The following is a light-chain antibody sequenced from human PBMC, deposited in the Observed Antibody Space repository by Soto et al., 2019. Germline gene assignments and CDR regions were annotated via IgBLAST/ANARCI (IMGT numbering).Light chain of an antibody. CDR1: SSDVGAYNF. Sequence: QSALTQPPSASGSPGQSVTISCTGTSSDVGAYNFVSWFQQHPGKAPKLMIYDVSKRPSGVPDRCSGSKSDNTASLTVYGLQAEDEGDYYCFSYAGSYKGVFGGGTNLTVL. V-gene: IGLV2-8*01. J-gene: IGLJ3*02. CDR2: DVS. CDR3: FSYAGSYKGV.